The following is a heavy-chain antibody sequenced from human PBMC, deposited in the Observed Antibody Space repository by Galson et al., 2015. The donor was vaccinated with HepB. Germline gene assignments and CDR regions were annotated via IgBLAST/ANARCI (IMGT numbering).Heavy chain of an antibody. J-gene: IGHJ4*02. D-gene: IGHD3-9*01. CDR1: GYTLTELS. Sequence: SVKVSCKVSGYTLTELSMHWVRQAPGKGLEWMGGFDPEDGETIYAQKFQGRVTMTEDTSTDTAYMELSSLRSEDTAVYYCATDILTGDYRIDYWGQGTLVTVSS. CDR3: ATDILTGDYRIDY. CDR2: FDPEDGET. V-gene: IGHV1-24*01.